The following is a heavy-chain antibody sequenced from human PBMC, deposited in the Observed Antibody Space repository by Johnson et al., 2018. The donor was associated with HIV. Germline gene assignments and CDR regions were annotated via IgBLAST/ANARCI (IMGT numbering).Heavy chain of an antibody. V-gene: IGHV3-11*04. J-gene: IGHJ3*02. CDR2: LSNSGSTA. CDR3: ARPDTYRYTDGRVGAFDI. CDR1: GFTFNDYY. Sequence: QVLLVESGGGLVEPGGSLRLSCAASGFTFNDYYLTWIRQAPGKGLEWISFLSNSGSTADYADSVKGRFPISRDNTKSSLYLQMNSLRAADTAVYYCARPDTYRYTDGRVGAFDIWGQGTVVTVSP. D-gene: IGHD2-8*01.